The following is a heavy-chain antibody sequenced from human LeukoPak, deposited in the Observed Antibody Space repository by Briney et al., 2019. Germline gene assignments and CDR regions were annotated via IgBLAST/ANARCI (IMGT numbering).Heavy chain of an antibody. CDR1: GFTFSSYE. CDR2: ISSSGSTI. CDR3: ARDTYYYDSSGYHE. V-gene: IGHV3-48*03. Sequence: GGSLRLSCAPAGFTFSSYEMNWVRQAPGKGLEWVSYISSSGSTIYYADSVKGRFTISRDNAKNSLYLQMNSLRAEDTAVYYCARDTYYYDSSGYHEWGQGTLVTVSS. J-gene: IGHJ4*02. D-gene: IGHD3-22*01.